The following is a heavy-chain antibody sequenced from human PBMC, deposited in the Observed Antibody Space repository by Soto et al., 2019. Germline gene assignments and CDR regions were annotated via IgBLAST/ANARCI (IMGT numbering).Heavy chain of an antibody. CDR3: AREPVGPDYAMDV. CDR2: LGFDGGGR. J-gene: IGHJ6*02. V-gene: IGHV3-33*01. CDR1: GFDFSSYG. Sequence: QMQLVESAGGVVQPGTSLRLSCAASGFDFSSYGMHWVRQTPGKGLEWVAVLGFDGGGRYYADSVKGRFTISRDNSKKMLYLQMDSLRAEDTALYYCAREPVGPDYAMDVWGQGTTVTVSS. D-gene: IGHD1-26*01.